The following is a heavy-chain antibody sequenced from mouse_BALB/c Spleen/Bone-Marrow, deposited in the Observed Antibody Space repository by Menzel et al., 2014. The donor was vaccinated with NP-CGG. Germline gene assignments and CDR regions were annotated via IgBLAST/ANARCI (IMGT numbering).Heavy chain of an antibody. D-gene: IGHD1-1*01. J-gene: IGHJ2*01. CDR3: ARDYYGSSYFDY. CDR1: GFSLTSYG. V-gene: IGHV2-9*02. CDR2: IWAGGST. Sequence: QVQLQQPGPGLVAPSQSLSITCTVSGFSLTSYGLHWVRQPPGKGLEWLGVIWAGGSTNYNSALMSRLSISKDNSKSXVFLKMNSLQTDDTAMYYCARDYYGSSYFDYWGQGTTLTVSS.